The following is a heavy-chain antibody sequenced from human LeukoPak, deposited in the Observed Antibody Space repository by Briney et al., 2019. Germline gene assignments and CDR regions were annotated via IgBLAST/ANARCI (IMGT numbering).Heavy chain of an antibody. D-gene: IGHD6-19*01. CDR3: ARDPSNSSGRDQYFDL. J-gene: IGHJ2*01. Sequence: ASVKVSCKASGYTFTQDGVTWVRQAPGQGLEWMGWISAYNGDTKYAQKVQGRVTLTTDTSTNTAYMEMRSLRYDDTAVYYCARDPSNSSGRDQYFDLWGRGTLVTVSS. V-gene: IGHV1-18*01. CDR1: GYTFTQDG. CDR2: ISAYNGDT.